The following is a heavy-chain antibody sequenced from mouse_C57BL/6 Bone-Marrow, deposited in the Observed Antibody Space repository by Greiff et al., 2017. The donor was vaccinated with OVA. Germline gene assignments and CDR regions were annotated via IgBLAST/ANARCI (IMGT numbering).Heavy chain of an antibody. Sequence: EVMLVESGGGLVQPGGSLSLSCAASGFTFTDYYMSWVRQPPGKALEWLGFIRNKANGYTTEYSASVKGRFTISRDNSQSILYLQMNALRAEDSATYYCASLYDGYFYYAMDYWGQGTSVTVSS. CDR3: ASLYDGYFYYAMDY. D-gene: IGHD2-3*01. CDR2: IRNKANGYTT. J-gene: IGHJ4*01. CDR1: GFTFTDYY. V-gene: IGHV7-3*01.